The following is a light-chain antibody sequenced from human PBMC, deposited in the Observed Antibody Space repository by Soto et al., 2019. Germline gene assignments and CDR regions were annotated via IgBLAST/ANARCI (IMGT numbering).Light chain of an antibody. CDR2: DVS. J-gene: IGLJ1*01. Sequence: QSALPHPASVSWSPGHSITISCTGTSSDIDAYNYVSWYQQHPGKAPKLMIYDVSNRPSGISNRFSGSKSGNTASLTISGLQAEDEADHYCGSYTTSSTYVFGTGTKVTVL. V-gene: IGLV2-14*01. CDR1: SSDIDAYNY. CDR3: GSYTTSSTYV.